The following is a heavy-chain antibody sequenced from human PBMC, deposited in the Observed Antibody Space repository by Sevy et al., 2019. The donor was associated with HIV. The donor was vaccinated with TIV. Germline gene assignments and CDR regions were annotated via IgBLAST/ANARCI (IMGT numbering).Heavy chain of an antibody. CDR2: IKQEGREK. CDR1: GFAFSSSW. Sequence: GGSLRLSCAASGFAFSSSWMTWVRQAPGKGLEWVANIKQEGREKYYGDFLKGRYTISRDNAKNSLYLQMNSRRAEDTAVYYCARLCTGFIYYYYYGMDVWGQGTTVTVSS. J-gene: IGHJ6*02. CDR3: ARLCTGFIYYYYYGMDV. V-gene: IGHV3-7*01. D-gene: IGHD2-2*01.